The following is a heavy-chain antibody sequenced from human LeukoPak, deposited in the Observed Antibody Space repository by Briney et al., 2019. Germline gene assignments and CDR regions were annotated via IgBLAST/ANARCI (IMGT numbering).Heavy chain of an antibody. V-gene: IGHV4-34*01. CDR3: ARSTDIVVVPAAMPANGAFDI. CDR2: INHSGST. J-gene: IGHJ3*02. Sequence: SEALSLTCAVYGGSFSGYYWSWIRQPPGKGLEWIGEINHSGSTNYNPSLKSRVAISVDTSKNQFSLKLSSVTAADTAVYYCARSTDIVVVPAAMPANGAFDIWGQGTMVTVSS. CDR1: GGSFSGYY. D-gene: IGHD2-2*01.